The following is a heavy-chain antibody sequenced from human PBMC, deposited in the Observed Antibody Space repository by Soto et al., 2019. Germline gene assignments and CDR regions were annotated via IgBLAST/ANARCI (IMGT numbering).Heavy chain of an antibody. D-gene: IGHD3-22*01. Sequence: SETLSLTCAVYGGSFSGYYWSWIRQPPGKGLEWIGEINHSGSTNYNPSLKSRVTISVDTSKNQFSLKLSSVTAADTAVYYCARMHYYDSSGPGDYWGQGTLVTVSS. CDR1: GGSFSGYY. J-gene: IGHJ4*02. CDR2: INHSGST. V-gene: IGHV4-34*01. CDR3: ARMHYYDSSGPGDY.